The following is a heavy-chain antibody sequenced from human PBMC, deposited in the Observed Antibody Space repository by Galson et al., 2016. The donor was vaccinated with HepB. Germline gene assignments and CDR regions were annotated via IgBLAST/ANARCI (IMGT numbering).Heavy chain of an antibody. CDR2: SNTIFGPA. CDR3: ARAGSSLTAYYN. D-gene: IGHD3-9*01. J-gene: IGHJ4*02. Sequence: SVKVSCKASGGTFSTYAINWVRQAPGQGLEWTGGSNTIFGPANYAQKFQGRVTTTADGSTSTAYMELRSLRSEDTAVYYCARAGSSLTAYYNWGQGTLVTVSS. CDR1: GGTFSTYA. V-gene: IGHV1-69*13.